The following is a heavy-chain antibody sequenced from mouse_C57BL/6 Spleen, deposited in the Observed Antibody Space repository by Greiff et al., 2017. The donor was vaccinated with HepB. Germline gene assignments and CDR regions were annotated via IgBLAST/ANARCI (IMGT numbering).Heavy chain of an antibody. CDR2: IDPSDSET. CDR3: ARRGYYGSSYVRWYFDV. D-gene: IGHD1-1*01. J-gene: IGHJ1*03. V-gene: IGHV1-52*01. CDR1: GYTFTSYW. Sequence: QVQLKQPGAELVRPGSSVKLSCKASGYTFTSYWMHWVKQRPIQGLEWIGNIDPSDSETHYNQKFKDKATLTVDKSSSTAYMQLSSLTSEDSAVYYCARRGYYGSSYVRWYFDVWGTGTTVTVSS.